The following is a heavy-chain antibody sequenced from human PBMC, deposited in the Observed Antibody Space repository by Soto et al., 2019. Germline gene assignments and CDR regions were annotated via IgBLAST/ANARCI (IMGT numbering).Heavy chain of an antibody. CDR2: ISSSSSYI. Sequence: EVQLVESGGGLVKPGGSLRLSCAASGFTFSSYSMNWVRQAPGKGLEWVSSISSSSSYIYYADSVKGRFTISRDNAKNSLYLQMNSLRAEDTAVYYCARGPHSYDSSDWFDPWGQGTLVTVSS. CDR3: ARGPHSYDSSDWFDP. D-gene: IGHD3-22*01. CDR1: GFTFSSYS. J-gene: IGHJ5*02. V-gene: IGHV3-21*01.